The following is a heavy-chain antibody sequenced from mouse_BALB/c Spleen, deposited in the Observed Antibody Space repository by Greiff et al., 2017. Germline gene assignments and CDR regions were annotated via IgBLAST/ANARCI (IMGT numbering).Heavy chain of an antibody. D-gene: IGHD2-3*01. CDR2: IWTGGGT. CDR3: VRGYDGYAMDY. Sequence: QVQLKESGPGLVAPSQSLSITCTVSGFSLTSYDISWIRQPPGKGLEWLGVIWTGGGTNYNSAFMSRLSISKDNSKSQVFLKMNSLQTDDTAIYYCVRGYDGYAMDYWGQGTSVTVSS. CDR1: GFSLTSYD. V-gene: IGHV2-9-2*01. J-gene: IGHJ4*01.